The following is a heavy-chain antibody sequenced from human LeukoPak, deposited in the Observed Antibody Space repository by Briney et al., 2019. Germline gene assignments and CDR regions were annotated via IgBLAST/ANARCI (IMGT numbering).Heavy chain of an antibody. CDR3: ARHVEDYGSGSYYSDY. J-gene: IGHJ4*02. CDR1: GYSFTSYW. D-gene: IGHD3-10*01. Sequence: GESLKISCKGSGYSFTSYWIGWVRQMPGKGLEWMGIIYPGDSDTGYSPSFQGQVTISADKSISTAYLQWGSLKASDTAMYYCARHVEDYGSGSYYSDYWGQGTLVTVSS. CDR2: IYPGDSDT. V-gene: IGHV5-51*01.